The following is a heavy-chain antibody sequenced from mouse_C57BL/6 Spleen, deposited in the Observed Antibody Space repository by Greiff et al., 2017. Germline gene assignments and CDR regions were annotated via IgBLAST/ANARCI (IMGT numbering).Heavy chain of an antibody. CDR2: ISSGSSTI. V-gene: IGHV5-17*01. D-gene: IGHD2-3*01. CDR1: GFTFSDYG. J-gene: IGHJ4*01. Sequence: EVMLVESGGGLVKPGGSPKLSCAASGFTFSDYGMHWVRQAPEKGLEWVAYISSGSSTIYYADTVKGRFTISRDNAKNTLFLQMTSLRSEDTAMYYCARSFYDIYAMDYWGQGTSVTVSS. CDR3: ARSFYDIYAMDY.